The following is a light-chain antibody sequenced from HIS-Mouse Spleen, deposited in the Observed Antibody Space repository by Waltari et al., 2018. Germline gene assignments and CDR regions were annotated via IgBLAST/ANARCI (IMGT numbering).Light chain of an antibody. CDR2: KDS. V-gene: IGLV3-25*03. CDR3: QSADSSGTFRV. J-gene: IGLJ3*02. CDR1: ALPKQY. Sequence: SYELTQPPSVSVSPGQTARITCSGGALPKQYAYWYQQKPGQAPVLVIYKDSERPPGTPERFSGSSSGTTVTLTISGVQAEDEADYYCQSADSSGTFRVFGGGTKLTVL.